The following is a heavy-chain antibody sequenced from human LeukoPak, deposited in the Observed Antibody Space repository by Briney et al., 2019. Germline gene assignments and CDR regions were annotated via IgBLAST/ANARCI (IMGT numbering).Heavy chain of an antibody. V-gene: IGHV4-4*07. D-gene: IGHD5-24*01. CDR3: ARGWDYFDY. Sequence: SETLSLTCAVSGGSISSYYWSWIRQPAGKGLYRIGRIYTSGSTNYNPSLKSRVTMSVDTSKNQFSLKLSSVTAADPAVYYCARGWDYFDYWGQGTLVTVSS. CDR2: IYTSGST. CDR1: GGSISSYY. J-gene: IGHJ4*02.